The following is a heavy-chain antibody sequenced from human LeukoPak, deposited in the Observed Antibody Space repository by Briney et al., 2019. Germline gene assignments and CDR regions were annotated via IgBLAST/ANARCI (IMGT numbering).Heavy chain of an antibody. Sequence: GGSLRLSCAASGFTFSSYSMNWVRQAPGKGLEWVSSISSSSSYIYYADSVKGRFTISRDNAKNSPYLQMNSLRAEDTAVYYCARDDLAVAGMGLDWGQGTLVTVSS. J-gene: IGHJ4*02. D-gene: IGHD6-19*01. CDR2: ISSSSSYI. CDR3: ARDDLAVAGMGLD. CDR1: GFTFSSYS. V-gene: IGHV3-21*01.